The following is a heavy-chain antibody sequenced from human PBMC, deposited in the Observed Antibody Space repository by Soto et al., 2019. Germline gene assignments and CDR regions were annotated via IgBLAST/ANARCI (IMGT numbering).Heavy chain of an antibody. V-gene: IGHV1-46*01. J-gene: IGHJ6*02. D-gene: IGHD2-15*01. Sequence: QVQLVQSGAEVKKPGASVKVSCEASGYSFISHHMLWVRQAPGQGLEWMGIINPSGGGTRYAQKFQDRVTMTRDPSTSTIYMQLTGLRSEDTAVYYCARHSQFYCSGGSCSGSMDVWGQGTRVTVSS. CDR2: INPSGGGT. CDR1: GYSFISHH. CDR3: ARHSQFYCSGGSCSGSMDV.